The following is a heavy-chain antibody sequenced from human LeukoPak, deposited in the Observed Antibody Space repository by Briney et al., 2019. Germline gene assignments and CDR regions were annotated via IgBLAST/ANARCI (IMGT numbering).Heavy chain of an antibody. CDR1: GYSFTSYW. V-gene: IGHV5-51*01. Sequence: GESLKISCKGSGYSFTSYWIGWVRQMPRKGLEWMGIIYPGDSDTRYSPSFQGQVTISADKSISTAYLQWSSLKASDTAMYYCASSLNYYDSSSPYYYFDYWGQGTLVTVSS. CDR3: ASSLNYYDSSSPYYYFDY. J-gene: IGHJ4*02. D-gene: IGHD3-22*01. CDR2: IYPGDSDT.